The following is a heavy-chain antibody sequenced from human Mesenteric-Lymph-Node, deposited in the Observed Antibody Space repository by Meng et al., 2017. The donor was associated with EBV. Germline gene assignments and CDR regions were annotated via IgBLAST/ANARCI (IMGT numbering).Heavy chain of an antibody. CDR3: ARGSHYTWDV. J-gene: IGHJ4*02. D-gene: IGHD3-16*01. V-gene: IGHV4-4*02. CDR1: GDSIIITDTW. CDR2: IFHAGNT. Sequence: QGQLQESGPGLVKPSGTLSLTCGVSGDSIIITDTWWSWVRQPPGKGLEWIGEIFHAGNTNYNPSLKSQVTMSVDTSKNQFSLNLSSVTAADSAVYYCARGSHYTWDVWGQGTLVTVSS.